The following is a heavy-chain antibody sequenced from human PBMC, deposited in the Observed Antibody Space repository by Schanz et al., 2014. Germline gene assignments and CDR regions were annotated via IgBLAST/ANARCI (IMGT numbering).Heavy chain of an antibody. CDR2: ISDRGDGT. J-gene: IGHJ4*01. V-gene: IGHV3-23*01. CDR1: GFTFTTFA. CDR3: ARGTGTFDS. D-gene: IGHD3-9*01. Sequence: EQVLESGGGFVQPGGSLRLSCATSGFTFTTFAMTWVRQAPGKGLEWVSGISDRGDGTNYGDSVRGRFTISRDNSENTLYLQMNNLRAEDTAVYYCARGTGTFDSWGHGTLVTVSS.